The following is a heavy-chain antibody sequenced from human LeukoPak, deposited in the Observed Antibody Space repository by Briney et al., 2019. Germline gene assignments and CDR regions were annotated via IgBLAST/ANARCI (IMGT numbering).Heavy chain of an antibody. Sequence: GGSLRLSCAASGFTFSSYGMHWVRQAPGKGLEWVAFIRYDGGNKYYADSVKGRFTISRDNSKNTLYLQMNSLRAEDTAVYYCAKDREWLVQYYFDYWGQGTLVTVSS. D-gene: IGHD6-19*01. J-gene: IGHJ4*02. CDR3: AKDREWLVQYYFDY. CDR1: GFTFSSYG. V-gene: IGHV3-30*02. CDR2: IRYDGGNK.